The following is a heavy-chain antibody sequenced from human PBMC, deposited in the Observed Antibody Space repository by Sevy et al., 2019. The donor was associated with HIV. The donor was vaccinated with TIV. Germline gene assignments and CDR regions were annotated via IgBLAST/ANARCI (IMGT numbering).Heavy chain of an antibody. V-gene: IGHV3-7*03. J-gene: IGHJ4*02. Sequence: GRSLRLSCAASGFTFSTHWMSWVRQAPGKGLEWVANIKEDGSEKYYVDSVKGRFTISRDNAKNSLFLQMNSLRAEDTAVYYCAKDVYWGQGTLVTVSS. CDR2: IKEDGSEK. CDR3: AKDVY. CDR1: GFTFSTHW.